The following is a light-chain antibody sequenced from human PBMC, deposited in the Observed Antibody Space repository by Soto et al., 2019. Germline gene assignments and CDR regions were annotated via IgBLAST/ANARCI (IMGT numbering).Light chain of an antibody. CDR1: QSISSY. V-gene: IGKV1-5*01. J-gene: IGKJ5*01. Sequence: DIQMTQSPSSLSSSLGDRVTITCRASQSISSYLNWYQQKPGKAPKLLIYDASSFESGVPSRFSGSGSGTEFTLTISSMKPDDFATYYCQQYNSHLTFGQGTRLEIK. CDR3: QQYNSHLT. CDR2: DAS.